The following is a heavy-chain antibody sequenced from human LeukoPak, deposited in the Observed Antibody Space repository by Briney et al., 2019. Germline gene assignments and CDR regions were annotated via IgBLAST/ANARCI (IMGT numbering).Heavy chain of an antibody. CDR2: ISYDGSNK. D-gene: IGHD2-2*01. CDR3: AKEPRYCATTNCLHWFDP. J-gene: IGHJ5*02. V-gene: IGHV3-30*18. CDR1: GFTFSSYG. Sequence: GGSLRLSCAASGFTFSSYGMHWVRQAPGKGLEWVAVISYDGSNKYYADSVKGRFTISRDNSKNTLYLQMNSLRDEDTAVYYCAKEPRYCATTNCLHWFDPWGQGTLVTVSS.